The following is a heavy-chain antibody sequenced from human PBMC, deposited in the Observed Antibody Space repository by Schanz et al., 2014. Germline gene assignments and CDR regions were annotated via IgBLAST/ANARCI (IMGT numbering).Heavy chain of an antibody. J-gene: IGHJ6*02. CDR3: ATETSRTWFYNGVDV. V-gene: IGHV1-8*01. CDR2: INAHTGNT. Sequence: QVQLVQSGAEVKKPGVSVKVSCKASGYIFGSHGMTWVRQAPGQGPELMGWINAHTGNTQYAQKFQGRVIMTEDTSTDTAYVELSRLTSEDTGVYYCATETSRTWFYNGVDVWGQGTTVTVSS. D-gene: IGHD2-2*01. CDR1: GYIFGSHG.